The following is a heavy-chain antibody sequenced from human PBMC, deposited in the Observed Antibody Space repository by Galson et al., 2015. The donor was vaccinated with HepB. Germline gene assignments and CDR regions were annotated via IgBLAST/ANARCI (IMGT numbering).Heavy chain of an antibody. V-gene: IGHV3-30*04. J-gene: IGHJ4*02. Sequence: SLRLSCAASGFSFSTSTIHWVRQAPGKGLEWVAVLSYDGSTTDYASSVRGRCTISRDTYRKTLYLQMDSLTPDDTAMYFCARESDRRFYFEHWGQGTHVAVSS. CDR3: ARESDRRFYFEH. CDR1: GFSFSTST. CDR2: LSYDGSTT.